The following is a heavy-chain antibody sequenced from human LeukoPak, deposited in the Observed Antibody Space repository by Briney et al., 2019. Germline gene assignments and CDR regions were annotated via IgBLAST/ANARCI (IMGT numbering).Heavy chain of an antibody. CDR3: TRRAARWQFDL. CDR1: GFNFDDYA. Sequence: PGRSRSLSCAVSGFNFDDYAMRWVRPAPGRGLEWVSGINWKTGNGIYADSVKGRFTISRDNAKNSLYLQMSSLRAEDTALYYCTRRAARWQFDLWGRGTLLTVSS. V-gene: IGHV3-9*01. D-gene: IGHD5-24*01. J-gene: IGHJ2*01. CDR2: INWKTGNG.